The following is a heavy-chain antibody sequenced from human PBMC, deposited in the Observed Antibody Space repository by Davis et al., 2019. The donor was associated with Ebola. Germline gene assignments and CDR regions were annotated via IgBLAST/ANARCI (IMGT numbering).Heavy chain of an antibody. CDR1: GGSFSGYY. CDR3: AQEQQLVWFDP. D-gene: IGHD6-13*01. V-gene: IGHV4-34*01. Sequence: MPSETLSLTCAVYGGSFSGYYWSWIRQPPGKGLEWTGEINHSGSINYNPSLKSRVTISVDTSKNQFSLKLSSVTAADTAVYYCAQEQQLVWFDPWGQGTLVTVSS. CDR2: INHSGSI. J-gene: IGHJ5*02.